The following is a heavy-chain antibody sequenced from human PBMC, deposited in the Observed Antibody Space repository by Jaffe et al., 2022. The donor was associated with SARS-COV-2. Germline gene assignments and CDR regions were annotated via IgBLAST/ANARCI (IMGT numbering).Heavy chain of an antibody. CDR2: INSDGSIT. Sequence: EVQLVESGGGLVQPGGSLRLSCAASGFPFSGYWMHWVRQAPGKGLVWVSRINSDGSITNYVDSVKGRFTISRDNAKNTVYLQMDSLRAEDTAVYYCARDEWELQHGAAVWYYFGMDVWGQGTTVTVSS. CDR3: ARDEWELQHGAAVWYYFGMDV. V-gene: IGHV3-74*01. D-gene: IGHD1-26*01. J-gene: IGHJ6*02. CDR1: GFPFSGYW.